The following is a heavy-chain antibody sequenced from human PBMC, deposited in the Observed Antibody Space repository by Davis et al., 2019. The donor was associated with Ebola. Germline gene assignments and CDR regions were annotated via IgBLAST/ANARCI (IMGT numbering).Heavy chain of an antibody. Sequence: GGSLRLSCAASGFIFKTYTMHWVRQAPGKGLECVAVIPYDGKDISYAESVRGRFTISRDNAKNSLYLQMNSLRDEDTAVYYCARVRPYYYDSSGYYGIDYYGMDVWGQGTTVTVSS. J-gene: IGHJ6*02. CDR3: ARVRPYYYDSSGYYGIDYYGMDV. D-gene: IGHD3-22*01. CDR1: GFIFKTYT. V-gene: IGHV3-30*04. CDR2: IPYDGKDI.